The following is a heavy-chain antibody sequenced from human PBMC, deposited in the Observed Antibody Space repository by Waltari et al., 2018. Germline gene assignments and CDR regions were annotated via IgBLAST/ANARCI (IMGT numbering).Heavy chain of an antibody. CDR2: SLPSGGT. CDR3: ARGGDCGGDCVLGY. Sequence: QVQLQQWGAGLLKPSETLSLTCVIHSGSFRGFHWGWLRQPPGQGLEWLGESLPSGGTNYNPSLKSRVTMSVDTFKNQFSLKVVSVDAADTAVYYCARGGDCGGDCVLGYWGQGTLVTVSS. D-gene: IGHD2-21*02. J-gene: IGHJ4*02. CDR1: SGSFRGFH. V-gene: IGHV4-34*01.